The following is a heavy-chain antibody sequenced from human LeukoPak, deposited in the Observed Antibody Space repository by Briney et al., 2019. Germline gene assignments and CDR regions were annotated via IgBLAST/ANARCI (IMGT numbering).Heavy chain of an antibody. CDR1: GYTFTGYY. CDR3: ARGGRHIVVVPAALGDY. Sequence: GASVTVSCKASGYTFTGYYMHWVRQAPGQGLEWMGRINPNSGGTNYAQKFQGRVTMTRDTSISTAYMELSRLRSDDTAVYYCARGGRHIVVVPAALGDYWGQGTLVTVSS. CDR2: INPNSGGT. V-gene: IGHV1-2*06. J-gene: IGHJ4*02. D-gene: IGHD2-2*01.